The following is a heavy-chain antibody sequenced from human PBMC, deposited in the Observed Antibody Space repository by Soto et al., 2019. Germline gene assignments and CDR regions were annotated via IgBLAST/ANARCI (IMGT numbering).Heavy chain of an antibody. CDR1: GSTFSSYE. D-gene: IGHD4-17*01. Sequence: PGGSLRLSCADSGSTFSSYEMNWVRQAPGKGLEWVSYISEGGGTIHYAGSVKGRFTISRNNAKNSLYLQMNSLRAEDTATYYCARNKGDYEVYWGQGTLVTVSS. CDR2: ISEGGGTI. V-gene: IGHV3-48*03. CDR3: ARNKGDYEVY. J-gene: IGHJ4*02.